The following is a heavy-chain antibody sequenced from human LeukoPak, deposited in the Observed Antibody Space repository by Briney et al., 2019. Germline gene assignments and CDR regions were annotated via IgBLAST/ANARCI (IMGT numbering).Heavy chain of an antibody. Sequence: VKPSGTLSLTCAVSGGSISSSNWWSWVRQPPGKGLEWIGSIYYSGSTYYNPSLKSRVTISVGTSKNQFSLKLSSVTAADTAVYYCARDRALRQALWELLPGNFDYWGQGTLVTVSS. V-gene: IGHV4-4*02. CDR3: ARDRALRQALWELLPGNFDY. CDR2: IYYSGST. CDR1: GGSISSSNW. D-gene: IGHD1-26*01. J-gene: IGHJ4*02.